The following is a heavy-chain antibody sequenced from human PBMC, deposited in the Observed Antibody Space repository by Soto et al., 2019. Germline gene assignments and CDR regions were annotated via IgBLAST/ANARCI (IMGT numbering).Heavy chain of an antibody. J-gene: IGHJ4*02. CDR3: AKDRVVVGRREPRFEY. CDR2: ISYDGCYK. V-gene: IGHV3-30*18. D-gene: IGHD2-15*01. Sequence: QVQLVESGGGVVQPGRSLRLSCAASGFTFSTYGMHWVRQAPGKGLEWVAVISYDGCYKYHADSVKGRFTISRDNSKNTLYLKMNRLRADDTPVYYCAKDRVVVGRREPRFEYCGQGPRVTVSA. CDR1: GFTFSTYG.